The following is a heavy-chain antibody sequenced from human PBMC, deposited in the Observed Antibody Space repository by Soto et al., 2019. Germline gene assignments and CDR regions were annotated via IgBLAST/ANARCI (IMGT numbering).Heavy chain of an antibody. CDR1: GGSISRSVW. D-gene: IGHD7-27*01. CDR2: VFHTGDT. J-gene: IGHJ4*02. CDR3: ARKAWVRFDY. Sequence: PSEPLSLTCAVSGGSISRSVWWTWVRQPPGKGLEWIGEVFHTGDTYFNPSLRSRVAMSVDKSTNEFSLKVTSVTAADTAIYYCARKAWVRFDYWGQGALVTVSS. V-gene: IGHV4-4*02.